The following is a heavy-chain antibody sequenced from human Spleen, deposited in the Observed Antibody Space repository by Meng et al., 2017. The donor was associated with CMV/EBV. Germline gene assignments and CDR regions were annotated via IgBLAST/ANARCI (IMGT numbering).Heavy chain of an antibody. CDR1: GYTFTDYY. CDR2: INPNSGGT. V-gene: IGHV1-2*06. J-gene: IGHJ5*02. CDR3: ARDHDSSGWYTP. D-gene: IGHD6-19*01. Sequence: ASVKVSCKASGYTFTDYYVHWVRQAPGQGLEWMGRINPNSGGTNFAQKFQGRVTMTRDTSISTAYMELSRLRSDDTAVYYCARDHDSSGWYTPWGQGTLVTVSS.